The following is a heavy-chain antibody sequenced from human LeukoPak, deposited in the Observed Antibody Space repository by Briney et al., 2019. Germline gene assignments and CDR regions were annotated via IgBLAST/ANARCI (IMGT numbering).Heavy chain of an antibody. D-gene: IGHD5-18*01. V-gene: IGHV4-31*03. CDR1: GGSISSGGYY. CDR3: ARVTAMVLNYFDY. Sequence: PSETLSLTCTVSGGSISSGGYYWSWIRQHPGKGLEWIGYIYYSGSTYYNPSLKSRVTISVGTSKNQFSLKLSSVTAADTAVYYCARVTAMVLNYFDYWGQGTLVTVSS. CDR2: IYYSGST. J-gene: IGHJ4*02.